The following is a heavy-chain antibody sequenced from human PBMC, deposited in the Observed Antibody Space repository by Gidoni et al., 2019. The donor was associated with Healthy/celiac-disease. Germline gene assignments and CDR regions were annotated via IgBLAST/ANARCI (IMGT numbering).Heavy chain of an antibody. D-gene: IGHD3-22*01. CDR3: ARASLNYYDSSGYPNFDY. Sequence: QVTLRASGPALVQPTQTLTLTCTFSGLSLSTSGLCAGWIRQPPGTALEWLARIDWDYDKYYSTSLKTRLTISKDTAKNQVVLTMTNMDPVDTATYYCARASLNYYDSSGYPNFDYWGQGTLVTVSS. CDR2: IDWDYDK. V-gene: IGHV2-70*15. J-gene: IGHJ4*02. CDR1: GLSLSTSGLC.